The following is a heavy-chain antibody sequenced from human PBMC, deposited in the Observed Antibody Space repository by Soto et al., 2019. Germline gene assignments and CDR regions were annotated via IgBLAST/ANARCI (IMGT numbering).Heavy chain of an antibody. Sequence: QPGGSLRLSCAASGFTFSSYAMSWVRQAPGKGLEWVSAISGSGGSTYYADSVKGRFTISRDNSKNTLYLQMNSLRAEDTAVYYCAKDPADPLRYFDWLSETFLDYWGQGTLVTVSS. CDR3: AKDPADPLRYFDWLSETFLDY. D-gene: IGHD3-9*01. CDR1: GFTFSSYA. J-gene: IGHJ4*02. V-gene: IGHV3-23*01. CDR2: ISGSGGST.